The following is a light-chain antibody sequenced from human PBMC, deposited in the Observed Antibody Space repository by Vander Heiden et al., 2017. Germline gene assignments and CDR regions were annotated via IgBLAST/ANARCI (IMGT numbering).Light chain of an antibody. CDR1: QSVLYSSNNKNY. Sequence: DIVMTQSPASLAVSLGERATINCKSSQSVLYSSNNKNYLAWYQEKPGQPPKLLIYWASTRESGVPDRFSGSGSGTDFTLTISSLQAEDVAVYYCQQYYNTPTFGQGTKLEIK. CDR3: QQYYNTPT. CDR2: WAS. J-gene: IGKJ2*01. V-gene: IGKV4-1*01.